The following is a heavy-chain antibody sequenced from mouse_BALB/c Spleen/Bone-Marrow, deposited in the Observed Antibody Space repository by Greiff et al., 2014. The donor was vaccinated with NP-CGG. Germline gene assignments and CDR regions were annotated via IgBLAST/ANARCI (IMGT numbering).Heavy chain of an antibody. V-gene: IGHV3-5*02. Sequence: DVKLQESGPGLVKPSQTVSLTCTVTGISITTGNYRWSWIRQFPGNKLEWIGYIYYSGTITYNPSLTSRTTITRDTSKNQFLEMNSLTAEDTATYYCARDGGDVDFDYWGQGTTLTVSS. CDR2: IYYSGTI. CDR1: GISITTGNYR. CDR3: ARDGGDVDFDY. J-gene: IGHJ2*01. D-gene: IGHD3-3*01.